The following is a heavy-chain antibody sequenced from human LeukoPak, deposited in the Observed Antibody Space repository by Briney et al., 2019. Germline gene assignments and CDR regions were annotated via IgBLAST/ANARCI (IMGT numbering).Heavy chain of an antibody. V-gene: IGHV4-30-2*01. CDR1: GGSISSGGYS. J-gene: IGHJ3*02. Sequence: SETLSLTCAVSGGSISSGGYSWSWIRQPPGKGLEWIGFIYHSGNIYYNPSLRGRVTISVDRSKNQFSLNLSSVTAADTAVYYCARVFTDAFDIWGRGTMVTVSS. D-gene: IGHD2-21*01. CDR3: ARVFTDAFDI. CDR2: IYHSGNI.